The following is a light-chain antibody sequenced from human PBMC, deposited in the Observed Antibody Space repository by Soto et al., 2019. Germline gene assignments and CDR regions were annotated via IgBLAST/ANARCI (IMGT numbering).Light chain of an antibody. V-gene: IGKV1-39*01. CDR2: AAS. Sequence: DIQMTQSPSSLSASVGDRVTITCRASQSISSYLNWDQQKPGEAPKLLIYAASSLQSGVPSRFSGSGSGTDFTLTISSLQPEDFATYYCQQSYSTPITFGQGTRLEIK. J-gene: IGKJ5*01. CDR1: QSISSY. CDR3: QQSYSTPIT.